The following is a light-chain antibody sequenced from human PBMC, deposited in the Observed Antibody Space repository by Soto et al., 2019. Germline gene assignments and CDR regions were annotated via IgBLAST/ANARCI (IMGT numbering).Light chain of an antibody. J-gene: IGLJ2*01. CDR1: NIGSKS. CDR3: QVWDSSSVL. V-gene: IGLV3-21*02. Sequence: SYELTQPPSVSVAPGQTARITCGGNNIGSKSVDWYQQKAGQAPVLVDYDDSDLPSGIPERFPGSNSRNTATLTIRRVEAGDEADYYCQVWDSSSVLFGGGTKLTVL. CDR2: DDS.